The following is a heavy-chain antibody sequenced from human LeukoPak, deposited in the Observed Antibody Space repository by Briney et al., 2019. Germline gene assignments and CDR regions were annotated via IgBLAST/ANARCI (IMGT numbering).Heavy chain of an antibody. CDR2: IRYDGTNK. V-gene: IGHV3-30*02. CDR1: GVTFSNYG. Sequence: PGGSLRLSCVASGVTFSNYGIHWVRQAPGKGLEWVAFIRYDGTNKYYADSVRGRFTISRDNSKNTLYLQMNSLRAEDTAVYYCPKEYSSGWHDAFDIWGRGTMVTVPS. J-gene: IGHJ3*02. CDR3: PKEYSSGWHDAFDI. D-gene: IGHD6-19*01.